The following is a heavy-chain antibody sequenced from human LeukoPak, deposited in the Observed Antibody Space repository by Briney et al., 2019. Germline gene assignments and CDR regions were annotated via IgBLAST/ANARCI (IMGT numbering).Heavy chain of an antibody. D-gene: IGHD3-10*02. Sequence: GGSLRLSCAASGFTFSSYAMSWVRQAPGEGLEWVSGISGSGVSTHYADSVKGRFTISRDNSKNTLYLQMNSLRAEDTAVYYCAELGITMIGGVWGKGTTVTISS. CDR2: ISGSGVST. CDR1: GFTFSSYA. CDR3: AELGITMIGGV. V-gene: IGHV3-23*01. J-gene: IGHJ6*04.